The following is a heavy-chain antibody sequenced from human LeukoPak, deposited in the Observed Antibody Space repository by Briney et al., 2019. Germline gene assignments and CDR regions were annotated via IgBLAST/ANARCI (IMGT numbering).Heavy chain of an antibody. J-gene: IGHJ4*02. V-gene: IGHV3-33*08. CDR2: IWNDGSNK. Sequence: QPGGSLRLSCAASGFTFSSYGMHWVRQGPGKGLEWVAVIWNDGSNKYYADSVKGRFTISRDNSKNTLYLQMNSLRAGDTAVYFCARGNIPAAGIPGGYFDLGGRVTLVTVSS. D-gene: IGHD6-13*01. CDR3: ARGNIPAAGIPGGYFDL. CDR1: GFTFSSYG.